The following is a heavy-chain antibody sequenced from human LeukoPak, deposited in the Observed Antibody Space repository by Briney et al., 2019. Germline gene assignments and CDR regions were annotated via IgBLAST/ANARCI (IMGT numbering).Heavy chain of an antibody. V-gene: IGHV1-2*02. CDR1: GYTFTGYY. Sequence: ASVKVSCKASGYTFTGYYMHWVRQAPGQGLEWMGWINPNSGGTNYAQKFQGRVTMTRDTSISTAYMELSRLRSDDTAVYYCARGSVVPAARNDFDYWGQGTLVTVSS. CDR3: ARGSVVPAARNDFDY. CDR2: INPNSGGT. D-gene: IGHD2-2*01. J-gene: IGHJ4*02.